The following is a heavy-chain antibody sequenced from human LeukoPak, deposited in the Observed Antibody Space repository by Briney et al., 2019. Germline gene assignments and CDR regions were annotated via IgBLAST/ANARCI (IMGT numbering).Heavy chain of an antibody. V-gene: IGHV1-69*13. CDR3: GRSGSYDVLSGYYMYGMDV. D-gene: IGHD3-3*01. CDR2: IIPIFGTK. Sequence: ASVKVSCKVSGGTFSRYGISWVRQAPGQGPEWMGRIIPIFGTKNYAQKLQGRVTITADESTSTVYMELSSLRSADTAIYYCGRSGSYDVLSGYYMYGMDVWGKGTTVIVSS. J-gene: IGHJ6*04. CDR1: GGTFSRYG.